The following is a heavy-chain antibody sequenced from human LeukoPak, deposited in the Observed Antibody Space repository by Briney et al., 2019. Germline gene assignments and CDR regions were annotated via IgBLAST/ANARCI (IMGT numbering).Heavy chain of an antibody. CDR2: IYPGDSDT. J-gene: IGHJ6*03. D-gene: IGHD2-2*01. Sequence: GESLGISCKGSGYSFTSYWIGWVRQMPGKGLEWMGIIYPGDSDTRYSPSFQGQVTISADKSISTAYLQWSSLKASDTAMYYCARQVEYQLLSVSDYYYYYMDVWGKGTTVTVSS. CDR1: GYSFTSYW. V-gene: IGHV5-51*01. CDR3: ARQVEYQLLSVSDYYYYYMDV.